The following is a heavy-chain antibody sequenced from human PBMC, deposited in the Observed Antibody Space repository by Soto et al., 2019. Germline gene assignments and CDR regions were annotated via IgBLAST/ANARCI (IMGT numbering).Heavy chain of an antibody. V-gene: IGHV4-39*01. CDR3: ARSLIDV. CDR1: GGSIRESGFY. Sequence: QMQLQESGPGLVKLSETLSLTCTVSGGSIRESGFYWGWIRQPPGKGLEWFGSIYFNGRTSHHPSLKSRVTLSLDASKNQHPLTLISVTAADTDVYYCARSLIDVCGKGSTVTVSS. J-gene: IGHJ6*03. CDR2: IYFNGRT.